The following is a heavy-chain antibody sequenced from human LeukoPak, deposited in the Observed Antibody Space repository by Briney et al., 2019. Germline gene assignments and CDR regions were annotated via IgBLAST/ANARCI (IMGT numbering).Heavy chain of an antibody. CDR1: GGSFSGYY. CDR2: INHSGST. CDR3: ARSRTTVTRYYYYYYGMDV. Sequence: SETLSLTCAVYGGSFSGYYWSWIRRPPGKGLEWIGEINHSGSTNYNPSLKSRVTISVDTSKNQFSLKLSSVTAADTAVYYCARSRTTVTRYYYYYYGMDVWGQGTTVTVSS. J-gene: IGHJ6*02. V-gene: IGHV4-34*01. D-gene: IGHD4-17*01.